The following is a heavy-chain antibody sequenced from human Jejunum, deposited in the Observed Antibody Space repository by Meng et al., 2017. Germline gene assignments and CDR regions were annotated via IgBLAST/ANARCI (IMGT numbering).Heavy chain of an antibody. J-gene: IGHJ4*02. CDR2: ITGSGSNT. CDR1: GFTFSGSS. V-gene: IGHV3-23*04. D-gene: IGHD2-21*01. CDR3: ARLVKS. Sequence: EGQLVESGAGLVQPGGSLRLSCAASGFTFSGSSMSWVRQAPGKGLEWVSVITGSGSNTYYADSVKGRFTISRDDFKNTLFLQMNSLRGEDTAVYYCARLVKSWGQGTLVTVSS.